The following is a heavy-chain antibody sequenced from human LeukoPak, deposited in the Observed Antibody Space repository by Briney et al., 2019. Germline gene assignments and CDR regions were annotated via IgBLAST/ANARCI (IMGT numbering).Heavy chain of an antibody. J-gene: IGHJ4*02. Sequence: GGSLRLSCAASGFTSSSYTMNWVRQAPGKGLEWVSSISSTSSYIYYADSVKGRFTISRDNAKNLLYLQMNSLRAEDTAVYYCAREGFPAAYDYWGQGTLVTVSS. CDR2: ISSTSSYI. D-gene: IGHD2-15*01. V-gene: IGHV3-21*01. CDR1: GFTSSSYT. CDR3: AREGFPAAYDY.